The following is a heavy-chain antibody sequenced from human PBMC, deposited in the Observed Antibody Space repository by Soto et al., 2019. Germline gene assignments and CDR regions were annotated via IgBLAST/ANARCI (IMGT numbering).Heavy chain of an antibody. CDR3: ARDGSRAAAGFNYYYYYGMDV. CDR2: IWYDGSNK. J-gene: IGHJ6*02. D-gene: IGHD6-13*01. V-gene: IGHV3-33*01. Sequence: GGSLRLSCAASGFTFSSYGMHWVRQAPGKGLEWVAVIWYDGSNKYYADSVKGRFTISRDNSKNTLYLQMNSLRAEDTAVYYCARDGSRAAAGFNYYYYYGMDVWGQGTKVTVSS. CDR1: GFTFSSYG.